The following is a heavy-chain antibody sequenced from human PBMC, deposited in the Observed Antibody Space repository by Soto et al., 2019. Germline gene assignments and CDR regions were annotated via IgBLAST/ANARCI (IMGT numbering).Heavy chain of an antibody. CDR1: GFTFSSYW. Sequence: EVQLVESGGGLVQPGGSLRLSCAASGFTFSSYWMHWVRQAPGKGLVWVSRINSDGSSTSYADSVKGRFTISRDNAKNTLYLQMNNMRAEDTAVYYCASLGVVDTMVDYWGQGTLVTVSS. V-gene: IGHV3-74*01. CDR3: ASLGVVDTMVDY. J-gene: IGHJ4*02. D-gene: IGHD5-12*01. CDR2: INSDGSST.